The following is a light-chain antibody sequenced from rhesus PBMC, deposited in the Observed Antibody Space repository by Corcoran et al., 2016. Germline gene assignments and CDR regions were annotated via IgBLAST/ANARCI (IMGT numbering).Light chain of an antibody. CDR3: QQHNSHPHS. CDR2: AAS. Sequence: DIQMTQSPSSLFASVGDRVTITCRASQTTSSYLAWYQQKPGKVPKLLIYAASSLESGVPSRFSGSGSGTDFTLTISSLQPEDFATYYCQQHNSHPHSFGQGTKVAIK. CDR1: QTTSSY. J-gene: IGKJ2*01. V-gene: IGKV1-44*02.